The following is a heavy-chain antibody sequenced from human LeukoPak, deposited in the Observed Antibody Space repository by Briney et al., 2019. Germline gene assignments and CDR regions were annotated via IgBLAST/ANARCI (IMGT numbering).Heavy chain of an antibody. CDR3: ARVFSTYGDYDGDAFDI. CDR2: INPNSGGT. D-gene: IGHD4-17*01. CDR1: GYTFTGYY. Sequence: ASVKVSCKASGYTFTGYYMHWVRQAPGQGLEWMGWINPNSGGTNYAQKFQGRVTMTRDTSISTAYMELSRLRSDDTAVYYCARVFSTYGDYDGDAFDIWGQGTMVTVSS. J-gene: IGHJ3*02. V-gene: IGHV1-2*02.